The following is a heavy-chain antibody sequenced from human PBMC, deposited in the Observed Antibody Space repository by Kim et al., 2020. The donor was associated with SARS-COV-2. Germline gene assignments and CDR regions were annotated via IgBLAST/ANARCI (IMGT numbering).Heavy chain of an antibody. D-gene: IGHD3-10*01. CDR2: IYWDDDK. V-gene: IGHV2-5*02. CDR1: GFSLSTSGVG. CDR3: AHSRVRGVIKYNWFDP. J-gene: IGHJ5*02. Sequence: SGPTLVNPTQTLTLTCTFSGFSLSTSGVGVGWIRQPPGKALEWFALIYWDDDKRYSPSLKSRLTITKDTSKNQVVLTMTNMDPVDTATYYCAHSRVRGVIKYNWFDPWGQGTLVTVSS.